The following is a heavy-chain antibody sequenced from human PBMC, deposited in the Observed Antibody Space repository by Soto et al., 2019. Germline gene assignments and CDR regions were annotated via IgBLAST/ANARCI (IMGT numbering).Heavy chain of an antibody. V-gene: IGHV1-46*01. J-gene: IGHJ1*01. D-gene: IGHD2-15*01. CDR2: VNPSGGST. CDR1: GYIFTSYS. CDR3: AREENCSDGICYSEYFQR. Sequence: GGSLRLSCAASGYIFTSYSMHWVRQAPGQGLEWMGVVNPSGGSTNYAQKFQGRITMTRDTSTSTVYMDLSSLTSEDTAVYYCAREENCSDGICYSEYFQRWGQGTLVTVSS.